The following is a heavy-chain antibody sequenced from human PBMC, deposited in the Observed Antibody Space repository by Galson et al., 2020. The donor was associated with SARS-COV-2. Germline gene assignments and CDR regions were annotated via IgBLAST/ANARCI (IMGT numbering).Heavy chain of an antibody. V-gene: IGHV3-7*01. CDR2: IKQDGSET. D-gene: IGHD6-25*01. J-gene: IGHJ6*02. CDR3: AGEGVGQRVLRYYYYGMDV. CDR1: GLTFRSYW. Sequence: GGSLRLSCAASGLTFRSYWMSWVRQAPGKGLEWVANIKQDGSETYYVDSVKGRFTISRDNAKNSLYLQMNSLRAEDTAVYYCAGEGVGQRVLRYYYYGMDVWGQGTTVTVSS.